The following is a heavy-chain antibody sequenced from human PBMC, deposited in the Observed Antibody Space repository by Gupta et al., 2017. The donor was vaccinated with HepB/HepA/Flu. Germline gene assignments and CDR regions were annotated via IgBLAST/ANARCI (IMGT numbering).Heavy chain of an antibody. V-gene: IGHV4-59*08. D-gene: IGHD5-18*01. J-gene: IGHJ3*02. CDR2: GYHSGAT. CDR1: AGSIDAYF. CDR3: VRHAPADTDAFDI. Sequence: QAQLQESGAGLVKPSETLSLTCSVSAGSIDAYFWSWIRKPPGKGLEWIGYGYHSGATSYNPPLRRRVTISVDTYNKQFSLGLASVTAADTALYYCVRHAPADTDAFDIWGLGAMVTVSS.